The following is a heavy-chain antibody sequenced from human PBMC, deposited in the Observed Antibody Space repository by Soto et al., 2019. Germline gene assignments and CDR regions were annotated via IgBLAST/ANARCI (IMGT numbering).Heavy chain of an antibody. Sequence: PSETLSLTCTVSGGSMRNYFWTWIRQPPGKGLEWFGYIHYSGTTSFFPSYNPSLRSRVTISEDTSKNQFSLKLLSVTTADTAVFFCAAGEGSSRNLAPYYLDYWGQGTLVTVSS. J-gene: IGHJ4*02. CDR3: AAGEGSSRNLAPYYLDY. D-gene: IGHD6-13*01. V-gene: IGHV4-59*01. CDR1: GGSMRNYF. CDR2: IHYSGTT.